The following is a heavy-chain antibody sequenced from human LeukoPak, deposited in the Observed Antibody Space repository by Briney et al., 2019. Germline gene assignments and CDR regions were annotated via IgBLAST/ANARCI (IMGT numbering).Heavy chain of an antibody. J-gene: IGHJ4*02. CDR3: AKVHSSGWLFDY. CDR1: GFTFNNYA. V-gene: IGHV3-23*01. Sequence: GGSLRLSCAVSGFTFNNYAMSWVRQAPGKGREWVSGIVGSGDSTYYADSVKGRFTISRDNSKNTLYLQMNSLRAEDTAVYYCAKVHSSGWLFDYWGQGTLVTVSS. CDR2: IVGSGDST. D-gene: IGHD6-19*01.